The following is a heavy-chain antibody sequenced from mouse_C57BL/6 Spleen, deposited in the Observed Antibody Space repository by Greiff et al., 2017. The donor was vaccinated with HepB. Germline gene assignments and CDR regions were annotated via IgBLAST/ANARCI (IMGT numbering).Heavy chain of an antibody. CDR1: GYAFTNYL. CDR3: ARGAYYGSKGVWFAY. CDR2: INPGSGGT. J-gene: IGHJ3*01. D-gene: IGHD1-1*01. V-gene: IGHV1-54*01. Sequence: VQLQQSGAELVRPGTSVKVSCKASGYAFTNYLIEWVKQRPGQGLEWIGVINPGSGGTNYNEKFKGKATLTADKSSSTAYMQLSSLTSEDSAVYFCARGAYYGSKGVWFAYWGQGTLVTVSA.